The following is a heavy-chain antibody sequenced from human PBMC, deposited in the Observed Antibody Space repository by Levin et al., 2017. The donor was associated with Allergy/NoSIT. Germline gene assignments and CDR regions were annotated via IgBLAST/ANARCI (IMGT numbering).Heavy chain of an antibody. V-gene: IGHV3-7*04. CDR3: ARDPDSNSRYRWFDF. CDR1: GFTFSNYW. J-gene: IGHJ5*01. D-gene: IGHD2-2*02. Sequence: TGGSLRLSCAASGFTFSNYWMIWVRQAPGKGLEWVANIKQDGSEKYYVDSVKGRFNISRDNARNSLYLQMNSLRVEDTAVYFCARDPDSNSRYRWFDFWGQGTLVTVSS. CDR2: IKQDGSEK.